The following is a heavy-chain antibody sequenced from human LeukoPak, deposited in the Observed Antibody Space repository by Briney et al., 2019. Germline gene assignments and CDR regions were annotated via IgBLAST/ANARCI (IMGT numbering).Heavy chain of an antibody. CDR1: GFTFGSYG. J-gene: IGHJ4*02. D-gene: IGHD6-13*01. CDR2: ISGNGDDT. Sequence: GGSLRLSCAASGFTFGSYGMTWVRQAPGKGLEWVSTISGNGDDTFYADSVEGRFTISRDNSKNTLFLQMNSLRAEDTAVYYCARVGYSSSWYYFDYWGQGTLVTVSS. V-gene: IGHV3-23*01. CDR3: ARVGYSSSWYYFDY.